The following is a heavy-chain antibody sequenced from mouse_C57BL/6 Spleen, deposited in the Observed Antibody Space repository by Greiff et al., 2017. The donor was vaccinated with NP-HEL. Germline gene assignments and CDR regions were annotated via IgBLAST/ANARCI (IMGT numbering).Heavy chain of an antibody. CDR3: ARRAGYLYYYAMDY. CDR2: INPSNGGT. Sequence: QVQLQQSGTDLVKPGASVKLSCKASGYTFTSYWMHWVKQRPGQGLEWIGNINPSNGGTNYNEKFKSKATLTVDKSSSTAYMQLSSLTTEDSAVYYCARRAGYLYYYAMDYWGQGTSVTVSS. CDR1: GYTFTSYW. J-gene: IGHJ4*01. D-gene: IGHD3-2*02. V-gene: IGHV1-53*01.